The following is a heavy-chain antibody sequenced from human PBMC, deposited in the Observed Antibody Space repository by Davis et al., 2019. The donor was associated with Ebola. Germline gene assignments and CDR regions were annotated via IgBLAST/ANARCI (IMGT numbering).Heavy chain of an antibody. J-gene: IGHJ6*02. CDR2: ISAYNGNT. Sequence: AASVKVSCKASRYTFTSYGISWVRQAPGQGLEWMGWISAYNGNTNYAQKLQGRVTMTTDTSTSTAYMELSSLRSEDTAVYYCARGPVQYSYGMEVWGQGTTVTVSS. V-gene: IGHV1-18*01. CDR3: ARGPVQYSYGMEV. D-gene: IGHD4-11*01. CDR1: RYTFTSYG.